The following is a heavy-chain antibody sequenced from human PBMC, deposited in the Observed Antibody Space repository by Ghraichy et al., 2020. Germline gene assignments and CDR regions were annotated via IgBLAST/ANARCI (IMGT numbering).Heavy chain of an antibody. Sequence: SETLSLTCTVSGGSISSYYWSWIRQPAGKGLEWIGRIYTSGSTNYNPSLKSRVTMSVDTSKNQFSLKLSSVTAADTAVYYCARSKADTAMFDAFDIWGQGTMVTVSS. V-gene: IGHV4-4*07. J-gene: IGHJ3*02. CDR3: ARSKADTAMFDAFDI. D-gene: IGHD5-18*01. CDR1: GGSISSYY. CDR2: IYTSGST.